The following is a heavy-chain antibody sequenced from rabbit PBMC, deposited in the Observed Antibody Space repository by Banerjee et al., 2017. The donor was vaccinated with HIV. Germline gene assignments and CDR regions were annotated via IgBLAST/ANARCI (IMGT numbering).Heavy chain of an antibody. Sequence: QEQLVESGGGLVQPGGSLKFSCKASGFDFSSYGVSWVRQAPGKGLEWIGYIDPVFGSTYYASWVNGRFSISRENTQNTVSLQMYSLTAADTATYFCVREGSSGWGDYRLDLWGPGTLVTVS. J-gene: IGHJ3*01. CDR3: VREGSSGWGDYRLDL. D-gene: IGHD4-1*01. V-gene: IGHV1S47*01. CDR2: IDPVFGST. CDR1: GFDFSSYG.